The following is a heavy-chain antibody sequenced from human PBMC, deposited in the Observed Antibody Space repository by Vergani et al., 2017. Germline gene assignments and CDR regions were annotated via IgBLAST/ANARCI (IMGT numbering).Heavy chain of an antibody. CDR3: ARAPYYDFWSGYNFDY. J-gene: IGHJ4*02. Sequence: QVQLVQSGAEVKKPGSSVKVSCKASGGTFSSYAISWVRQAPGQGLEWMGRIIPILGTANYAQKFQGIVTITADESTSTAYMELSSLRSEDTAVYYCARAPYYDFWSGYNFDYWGQGTLVTVSS. V-gene: IGHV1-69*11. CDR2: IIPILGTA. CDR1: GGTFSSYA. D-gene: IGHD3-3*01.